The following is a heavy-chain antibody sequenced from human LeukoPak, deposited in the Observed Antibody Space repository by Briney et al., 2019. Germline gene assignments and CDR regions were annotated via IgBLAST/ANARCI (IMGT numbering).Heavy chain of an antibody. J-gene: IGHJ5*02. V-gene: IGHV4-39*01. CDR2: INYSGSI. CDR3: ARHDHSDYGDPNWFDP. Sequence: SETLSLTCTVSGGSISSSTHYWGWVRQAPGRGLEWIGSINYSGSIFHNPSLRSRVTISVDTPMNQFSLRLSSVTAADTDVYYCARHDHSDYGDPNWFDPWGPGTLFTV. D-gene: IGHD4-17*01. CDR1: GGSISSSTHY.